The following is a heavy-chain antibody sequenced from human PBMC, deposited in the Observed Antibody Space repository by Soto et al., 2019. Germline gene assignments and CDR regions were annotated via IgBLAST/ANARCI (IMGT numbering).Heavy chain of an antibody. D-gene: IGHD3-10*01. J-gene: IGHJ6*02. CDR2: IWYDGSNK. V-gene: IGHV3-33*01. CDR1: GFTFVKFG. Sequence: GGSLRLSCAASGFTFVKFGMHWVRQAPGKGLEWVAIIWYDGSNKYYADSVKGRFTISRDNSKNTLYLQMNSLRAEDTAVYYCARELRITMVRGVIAYGMDVWGQGTTVTVSS. CDR3: ARELRITMVRGVIAYGMDV.